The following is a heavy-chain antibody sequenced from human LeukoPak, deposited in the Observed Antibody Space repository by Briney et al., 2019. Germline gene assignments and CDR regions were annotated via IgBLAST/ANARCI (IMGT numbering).Heavy chain of an antibody. CDR2: IYYTGST. J-gene: IGHJ1*01. CDR1: GGSISSSSYY. D-gene: IGHD1-26*01. CDR3: ARDYRLTQIQY. Sequence: SETLSLTCTASGGSISSSSYYWAWIRQPPGKGLEWIGSIYYTGSTYYNPSLKSRVTISVDTSKNQFPLRLSSVTAADTAVYYCARDYRLTQIQYWGQGTLVTVSS. V-gene: IGHV4-39*06.